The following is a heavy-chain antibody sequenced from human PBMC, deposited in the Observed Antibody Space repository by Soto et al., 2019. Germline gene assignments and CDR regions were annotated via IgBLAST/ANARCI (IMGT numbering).Heavy chain of an antibody. J-gene: IGHJ6*02. V-gene: IGHV3-30*18. D-gene: IGHD6-25*01. CDR3: AKNRLANSPYYYYYYGMDV. Sequence: PGGSLRLSCAASGFTFNNYGMHWVRQAPGKGLEWVAVISYDGSNKYYAESVKGRFTISRDRSKNTLYLQMNSLRAEDTAVYYCAKNRLANSPYYYYYYGMDVWGQGTTVTVS. CDR1: GFTFNNYG. CDR2: ISYDGSNK.